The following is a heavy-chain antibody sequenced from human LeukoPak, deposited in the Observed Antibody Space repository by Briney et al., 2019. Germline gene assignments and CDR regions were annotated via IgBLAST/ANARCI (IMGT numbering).Heavy chain of an antibody. CDR2: ISGSGVST. Sequence: SGGSLRLSCAASEFSVGSNYKTWVRQAPGKGLELDSAISGSGVSTYYVDSVQGRFTISRDNAKNSLYPQMNSLRAEDTAVYYCARSSIAAPRHKEYFQHWRQGTLVTVSS. J-gene: IGHJ1*01. D-gene: IGHD6-6*01. CDR3: ARSSIAAPRHKEYFQH. CDR1: EFSVGSNY. V-gene: IGHV3-21*01.